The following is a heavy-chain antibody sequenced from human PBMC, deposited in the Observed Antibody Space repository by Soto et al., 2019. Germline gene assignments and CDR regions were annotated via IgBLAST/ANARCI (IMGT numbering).Heavy chain of an antibody. CDR3: ARGSSGCPPRLDY. CDR2: IYYSGST. J-gene: IGHJ4*02. CDR1: GGPISSYY. Sequence: QVQLQESGPGLVKPSETLSLNCTVSGGPISSYYWSLIRQSPGKGLEWIGYIYYSGSTNYNPSLKSRVTISVDTSKNQFSLELSSVTAADTAVYYCARGSSGCPPRLDYWGQGTLVTVSS. V-gene: IGHV4-59*01. D-gene: IGHD6-19*01.